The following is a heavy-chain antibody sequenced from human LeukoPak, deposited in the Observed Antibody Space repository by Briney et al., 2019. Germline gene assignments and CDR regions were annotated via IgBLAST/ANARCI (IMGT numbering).Heavy chain of an antibody. J-gene: IGHJ5*02. CDR3: AREGYYDSSGYDNWFDP. CDR1: GGSISSYY. CDR2: IYYSGST. V-gene: IGHV4-59*01. Sequence: SETLSLTCTVSGGSISSYYWSWIRRPPGKGLEWIGYIYYSGSTNYNPSLKSRVTISVDTSKNQFSLKLSSVTAADTAVYYCAREGYYDSSGYDNWFDPWGQGTLVTVSS. D-gene: IGHD3-22*01.